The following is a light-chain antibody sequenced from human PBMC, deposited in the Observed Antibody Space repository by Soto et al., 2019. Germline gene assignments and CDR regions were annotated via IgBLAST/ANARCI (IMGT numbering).Light chain of an antibody. Sequence: EIVMTQSPATLSVSPGERATLSCRASQSISSSLAWYQQKAGQAPRLLIYGASTRATGVPARFSGSGSGTDFTLTISSLQSEDVAVYYCQQDDNWWAFGQGTKVEIK. V-gene: IGKV3-15*01. J-gene: IGKJ1*01. CDR1: QSISSS. CDR2: GAS. CDR3: QQDDNWWA.